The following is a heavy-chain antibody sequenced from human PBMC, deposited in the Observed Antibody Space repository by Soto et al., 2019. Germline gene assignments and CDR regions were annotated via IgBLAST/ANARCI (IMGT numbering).Heavy chain of an antibody. D-gene: IGHD2-8*01. V-gene: IGHV4-39*01. CDR1: GGFISSSPYY. CDR3: VTTWVGDHQVHTNGYFYLDF. J-gene: IGHJ4*02. CDR2: IYYSGSA. Sequence: QVQLQESGPGLVKPSETLSLTCSVAGGFISSSPYYWGWVRQPPGKGLEWIGNIYYSGSAYYNPSLKSRVTISLDTSNNQFSLQLTSVTAADTAVYHCVTTWVGDHQVHTNGYFYLDFWGQGTLVTVSS.